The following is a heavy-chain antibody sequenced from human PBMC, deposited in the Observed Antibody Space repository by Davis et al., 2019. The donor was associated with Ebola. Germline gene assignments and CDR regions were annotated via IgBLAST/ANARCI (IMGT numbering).Heavy chain of an antibody. J-gene: IGHJ4*02. CDR2: IYYSGST. D-gene: IGHD1-26*01. V-gene: IGHV4-39*01. CDR3: ARQQGWVY. CDR1: GGSISSSSYY. Sequence: SETLSLTCTVSGGSISSSSYYWGWIRQPPGKGLEWIGSIYYSGSTYYNPSLKSRVTISVDTSKNQFSLKLSSVTAADTAVYYCARQQGWVYWGQGTLVTVSS.